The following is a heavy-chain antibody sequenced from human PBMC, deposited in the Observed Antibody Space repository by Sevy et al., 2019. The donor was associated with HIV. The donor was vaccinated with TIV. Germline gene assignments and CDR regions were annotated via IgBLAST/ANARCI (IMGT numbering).Heavy chain of an antibody. V-gene: IGHV3-21*01. CDR2: ISSSSSYI. D-gene: IGHD6-19*01. Sequence: GGSLRLSCAASGFTFSSYSMNWVRQAPGKGLEWVSSISSSSSYIYYADSVKGRFTISRDNAKNSLYLQMNSLRAGDTAVYYCARDGWIAVAVRGVFDYWGQGTLVTVSS. J-gene: IGHJ4*02. CDR1: GFTFSSYS. CDR3: ARDGWIAVAVRGVFDY.